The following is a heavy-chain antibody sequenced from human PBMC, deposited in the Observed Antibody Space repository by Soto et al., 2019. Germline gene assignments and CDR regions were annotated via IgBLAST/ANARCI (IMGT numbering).Heavy chain of an antibody. CDR1: GFTFSNYD. D-gene: IGHD2-15*01. CDR2: IGTAGDT. Sequence: GGSLRLSCAASGFTFSNYDMHWVRQVTGKGLEWVSIIGTAGDTYYPGSEKGRFTISRENAKNSLYLQMNSLRAEDTAVYYCARGRLISLYYFDYWGQGTLVTVSS. CDR3: ARGRLISLYYFDY. V-gene: IGHV3-13*01. J-gene: IGHJ4*02.